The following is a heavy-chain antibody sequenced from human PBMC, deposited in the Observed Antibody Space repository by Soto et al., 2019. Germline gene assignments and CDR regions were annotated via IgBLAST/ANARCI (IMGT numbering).Heavy chain of an antibody. CDR2: IYYSGST. CDR3: ARAFGKSGMDR. V-gene: IGHV4-30-4*01. D-gene: IGHD3-16*01. Sequence: SETLSLTCTVSGGSISSGDYYCSWIRQAPGKGLELIGYIYYSGSTYYNPSLKSRVTISVDTSKNQFSLKLSSVTAADTAVYYCARAFGKSGMDRWGKGTMVTGSS. CDR1: GGSISSGDYY. J-gene: IGHJ6*04.